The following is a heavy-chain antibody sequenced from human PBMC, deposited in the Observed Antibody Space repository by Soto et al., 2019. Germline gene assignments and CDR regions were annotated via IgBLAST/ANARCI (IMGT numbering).Heavy chain of an antibody. Sequence: QVQLVQSGAEVKKPGSSVKVSCKASGGTFSSYAISWVRQAPGQGLEWMGGIIPISGKANYAQKFQGRVTITAEESTCTAYMELSSLRSEDTAVYYCARSQGSSTSLEIYYYYYYGMDVWGQGTTVTVSS. CDR2: IIPISGKA. V-gene: IGHV1-69*01. CDR1: GGTFSSYA. CDR3: ARSQGSSTSLEIYYYYYYGMDV. D-gene: IGHD2-2*01. J-gene: IGHJ6*02.